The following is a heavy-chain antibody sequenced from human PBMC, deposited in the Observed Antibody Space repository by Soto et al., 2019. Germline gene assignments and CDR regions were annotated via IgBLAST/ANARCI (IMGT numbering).Heavy chain of an antibody. Sequence: EVQLLESGGGWVQPGGSLRLSCAASGFTFSSYAMSWVRQSPGKGLEWVAAISGSGCSTYYEDSVKGRVTISRDNSKNTMYLHMNSLRAEDTAVYYCAKENGYSRSWFEFDYWGQGDLVTVAS. V-gene: IGHV3-23*01. J-gene: IGHJ4*02. CDR2: ISGSGCST. CDR1: GFTFSSYA. CDR3: AKENGYSRSWFEFDY. D-gene: IGHD6-13*01.